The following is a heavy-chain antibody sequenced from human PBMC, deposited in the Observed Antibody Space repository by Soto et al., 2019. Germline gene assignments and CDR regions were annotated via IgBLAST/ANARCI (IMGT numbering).Heavy chain of an antibody. V-gene: IGHV4-34*01. J-gene: IGHJ4*02. D-gene: IGHD5-12*01. CDR3: ARGVDIVAHRFDY. Sequence: QVQLQQWGAGLLKPSETLSLTCAVYGGTFSGYYWSWISQPPGKGLEWIGEINHSGSTNYNPSLKSRVTISVDTSKNQFSLKLSSVTAADTAVYYCARGVDIVAHRFDYWGQGTLVTVFS. CDR2: INHSGST. CDR1: GGTFSGYY.